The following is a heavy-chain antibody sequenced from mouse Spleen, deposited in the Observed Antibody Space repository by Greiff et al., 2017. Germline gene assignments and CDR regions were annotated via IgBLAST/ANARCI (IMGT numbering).Heavy chain of an antibody. J-gene: IGHJ2*01. D-gene: IGHD1-1*01. CDR1: GYTFTSYY. CDR3: ARSSLITTYYFDY. V-gene: IGHV1S56*01. Sequence: QVQLQQSGPELVKPGASVRISCKASGYTFTSYYIHWVKQRPGQGLEWIGWIYPGNVNTKYNEKFKGKATLTADKSSSTAYMQLSSLTSEDSAVYYCARSSLITTYYFDYWGQGTTLTVSS. CDR2: IYPGNVNT.